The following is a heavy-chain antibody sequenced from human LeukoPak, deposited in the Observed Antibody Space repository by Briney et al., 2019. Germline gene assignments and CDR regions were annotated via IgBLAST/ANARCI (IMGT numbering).Heavy chain of an antibody. V-gene: IGHV3-7*01. CDR3: ARDFTGSSPF. CDR1: GFSLSGYW. D-gene: IGHD6-6*01. J-gene: IGHJ4*02. Sequence: GGSLRLSCAASGFSLSGYWMSWLRQAPGKGLEWVANTNQDGTEKYSVDSVKGRFTISRDNARNSLYLEVNSLRVEDTAVYYCARDFTGSSPFWGQGTLVTVSS. CDR2: TNQDGTEK.